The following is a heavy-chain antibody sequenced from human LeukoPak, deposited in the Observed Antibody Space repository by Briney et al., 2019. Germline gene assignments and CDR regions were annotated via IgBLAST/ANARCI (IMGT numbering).Heavy chain of an antibody. V-gene: IGHV4-61*01. Sequence: PSETLPLTCTASGGSVSSGSYYWSCIRQPPGQGLEWIGYIYYSGSTNYNPSLKSRITMSVDTSQNQFSLKLSSVTAADTAVYYCARRGGSGRSFDYWGQGTLVTISS. CDR2: IYYSGST. D-gene: IGHD3-10*01. CDR3: ARRGGSGRSFDY. CDR1: GGSVSSGSYY. J-gene: IGHJ4*02.